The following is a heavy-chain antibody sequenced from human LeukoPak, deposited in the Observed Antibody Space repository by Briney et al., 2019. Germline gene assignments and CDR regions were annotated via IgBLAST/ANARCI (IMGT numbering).Heavy chain of an antibody. D-gene: IGHD1-26*01. CDR1: GGSISTYY. CDR3: ARDSGSYRFAY. V-gene: IGHV4-59*12. CDR2: IYYSGST. J-gene: IGHJ4*02. Sequence: SETLSLTCTVSGGSISTYYWSWIRQPPGKGLEWIGYIYYSGSTDYNPSLKSRVTLSVDTSKNQFSLKLSSVTAADTAVYYCARDSGSYRFAYWGQGTLVTVSS.